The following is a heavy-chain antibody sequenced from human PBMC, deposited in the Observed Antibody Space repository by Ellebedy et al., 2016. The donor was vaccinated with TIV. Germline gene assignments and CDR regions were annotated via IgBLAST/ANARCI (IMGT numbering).Heavy chain of an antibody. CDR2: VSYDGRNK. Sequence: GGSLRLSCAASGFTFSSYAIHWVRQAPGKGLEWVAVVSYDGRNKYYADSVKGRFTISRDNSKNTLYLQMNSLRPEDTAVYYCARDAVQFYYYGTDVWGQGTTVTVSS. J-gene: IGHJ6*02. V-gene: IGHV3-30*04. CDR1: GFTFSSYA. CDR3: ARDAVQFYYYGTDV.